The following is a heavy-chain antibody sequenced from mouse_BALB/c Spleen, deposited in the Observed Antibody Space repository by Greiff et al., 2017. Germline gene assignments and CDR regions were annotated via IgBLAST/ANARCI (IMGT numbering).Heavy chain of an antibody. D-gene: IGHD1-1*01. CDR3: ARGGNYGSRY. CDR1: GYTFTDYN. J-gene: IGHJ2*01. Sequence: EVQLQQSGPELVKPGASVKISCKASGYTFTDYNMHWVKQSHGKSLEWIGYIYPYNGGTGYNQKFKSKATLTVDNSSSTAYMELRSLTSEDSAVYYGARGGNYGSRYWGQGTTLTVSS. CDR2: IYPYNGGT. V-gene: IGHV1S29*02.